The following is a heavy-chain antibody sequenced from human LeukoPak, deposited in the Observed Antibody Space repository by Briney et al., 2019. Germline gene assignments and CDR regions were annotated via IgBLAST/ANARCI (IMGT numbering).Heavy chain of an antibody. V-gene: IGHV1-2*02. Sequence: ASVKVSCKASGYTFTDYYIHWVRQAPGQGLEWMGWVSPNSGGANYAQKFQGRVSMTRDTSISRASMELSSLRPEDTAVYYCAKVSIIGGNASPGRTGNYYGMDVWGQGTTITVSS. J-gene: IGHJ6*02. CDR2: VSPNSGGA. D-gene: IGHD1-26*01. CDR1: GYTFTDYY. CDR3: AKVSIIGGNASPGRTGNYYGMDV.